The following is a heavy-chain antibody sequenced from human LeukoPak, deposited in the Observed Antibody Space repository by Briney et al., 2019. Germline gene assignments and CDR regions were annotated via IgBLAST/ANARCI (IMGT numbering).Heavy chain of an antibody. J-gene: IGHJ3*01. CDR3: ARDPGYSAFDV. D-gene: IGHD5-18*01. CDR1: GFTFSSYW. Sequence: PGGSLRLSCAASGFTFSSYWMSWVRQAPGKGPEFVANIKEDGSEKSYVDSVKGRFTISRDNAKKSVSLQMSSLRVEDTAVYYCARDPGYSAFDVWGQGQWSSSLQ. V-gene: IGHV3-7*01. CDR2: IKEDGSEK.